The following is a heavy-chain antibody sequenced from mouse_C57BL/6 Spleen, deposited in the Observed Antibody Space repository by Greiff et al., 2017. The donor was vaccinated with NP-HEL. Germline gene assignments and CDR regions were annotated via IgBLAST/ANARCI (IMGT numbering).Heavy chain of an antibody. J-gene: IGHJ3*01. V-gene: IGHV1-55*01. CDR1: GYTFTSYW. CDR2: IYPGSGST. D-gene: IGHD3-2*02. CDR3: AREGGTAQGLAY. Sequence: QVQLQQPGAELVKPGASVKMSCKASGYTFTSYWITWVKQRPGQGLEWIGDIYPGSGSTNYNEKFKSKATLTVDTSSSTAYMQLSSLTSEDSAVYYCAREGGTAQGLAYWGQGTLVTVSA.